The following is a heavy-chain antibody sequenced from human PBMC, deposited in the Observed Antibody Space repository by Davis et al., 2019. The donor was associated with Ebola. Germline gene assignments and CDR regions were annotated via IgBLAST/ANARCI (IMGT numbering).Heavy chain of an antibody. CDR3: ARGERWELLLDY. CDR2: ISYDGSNK. D-gene: IGHD1-26*01. J-gene: IGHJ4*02. V-gene: IGHV3-30*03. CDR1: GFTFSSYG. Sequence: GESLKISCAASGFTFSSYGMHWVRQAPGKGLEWVAVISYDGSNKYYADSVKGRFTISRDNSKNTLYLQMNSLRAEDTAVYYCARGERWELLLDYWGQGTLVTVSS.